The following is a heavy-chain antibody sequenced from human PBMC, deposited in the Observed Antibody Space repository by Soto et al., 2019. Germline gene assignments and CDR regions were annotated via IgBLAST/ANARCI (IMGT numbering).Heavy chain of an antibody. Sequence: GGSLRLSCAASGFTLSPYSMNWVRQAPGKGLEWVSVISGSGDSTYYADSVKGRFTISRDNSKNTLYLQMNSLRAEDTAVYYCARRGPGTYFDYWGQGTLVTVSS. CDR3: ARRGPGTYFDY. CDR2: ISGSGDST. J-gene: IGHJ4*02. D-gene: IGHD6-13*01. CDR1: GFTLSPYS. V-gene: IGHV3-23*01.